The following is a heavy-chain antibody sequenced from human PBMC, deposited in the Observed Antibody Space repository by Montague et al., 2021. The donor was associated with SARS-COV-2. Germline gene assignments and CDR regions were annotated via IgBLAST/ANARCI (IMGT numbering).Heavy chain of an antibody. CDR3: AREYIEAAGHGNDY. CDR1: GFTFSSYE. CDR2: ISRSGSII. D-gene: IGHD6-13*01. Sequence: CAASGFTFSSYEMNWVRQAPGKGLEWVSYISRSGSIIYYADSVKGRFTISRDNAKNSLYLQMNSLRAEDTAVYYCAREYIEAAGHGNDYWGQGTLVTVSS. V-gene: IGHV3-48*03. J-gene: IGHJ4*02.